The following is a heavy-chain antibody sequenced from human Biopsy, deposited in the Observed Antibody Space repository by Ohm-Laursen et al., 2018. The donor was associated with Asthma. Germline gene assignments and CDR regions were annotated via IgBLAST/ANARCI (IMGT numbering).Heavy chain of an antibody. V-gene: IGHV3-9*01. J-gene: IGHJ4*02. CDR1: GFTFDDYA. D-gene: IGHD1-26*01. CDR2: ISWNSGSI. Sequence: SLRLSCAASGFTFDDYAMHWVRQAPGKGLEWVSGISWNSGSIGYADSVKGRFTISRDNAKNTLYLQMNSLRAEDTALYYCAKGEWELLEANFDYWGQGTLVTVSS. CDR3: AKGEWELLEANFDY.